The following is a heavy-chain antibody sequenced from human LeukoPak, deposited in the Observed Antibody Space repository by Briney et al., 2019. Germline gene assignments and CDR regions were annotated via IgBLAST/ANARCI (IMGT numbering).Heavy chain of an antibody. V-gene: IGHV4-39*07. D-gene: IGHD2/OR15-2a*01. J-gene: IGHJ4*02. CDR2: IQDSGKT. CDR1: GGSITGDDYY. CDR3: ARDSNIARFFF. Sequence: SETLSLTCTLSGGSITGDDYYWGWVRQPPGKDLEWIGSIQDSGKTYHNPTLKSRLTILTNRSKKQCSLKLASVSAADTAVYYCARDSNIARFFFWGQGILGTVSS.